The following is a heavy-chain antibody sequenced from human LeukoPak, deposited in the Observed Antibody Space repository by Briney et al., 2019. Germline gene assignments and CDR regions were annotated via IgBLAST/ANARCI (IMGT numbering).Heavy chain of an antibody. J-gene: IGHJ4*02. CDR2: IYYSGTT. CDR1: GGSISSSSEY. V-gene: IGHV4-39*01. Sequence: NPSETLSLTCTISGGSISSSSEYCGWIRQPPGKGPEWIGNIYYSGTTYYNPSLKSRVTISVDTSKSQFSLKLSSVTAADTAVYYCARPYGGNPGYFDYWGQGTLVTVSS. D-gene: IGHD4-23*01. CDR3: ARPYGGNPGYFDY.